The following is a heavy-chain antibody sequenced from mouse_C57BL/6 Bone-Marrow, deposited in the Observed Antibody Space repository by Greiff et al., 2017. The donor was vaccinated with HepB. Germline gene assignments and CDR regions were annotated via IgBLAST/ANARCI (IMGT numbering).Heavy chain of an antibody. D-gene: IGHD4-1*01. CDR1: GYTFTSYW. CDR2: IHPNSGST. Sequence: QVHVKQPGAELVKPGASVKLSCKASGYTFTSYWMHWVKQRPGQGLEWIGMIHPNSGSTNYNEKFKSKATLTVDKSSSTAYMQLSSLTSEDSAVYYCARWGGTLWFAYWGQGPLVTVAA. CDR3: ARWGGTLWFAY. V-gene: IGHV1-64*01. J-gene: IGHJ3*01.